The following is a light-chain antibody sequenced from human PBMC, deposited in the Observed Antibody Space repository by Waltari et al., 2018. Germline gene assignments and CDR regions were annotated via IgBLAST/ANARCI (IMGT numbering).Light chain of an antibody. CDR2: GYS. CDR3: QSYDISLSVL. CDR1: SSNIGAGYV. V-gene: IGLV1-40*01. Sequence: QSVLTQPPSVSGAQGQRVTISCTGSSSNIGAGYVVHWYQQLPGTAPKLHIEGYSNRPSGGPDLFSGSKAVTSASLAITGRQAEEEADYYCQSYDISLSVLFGGGTKLTVL. J-gene: IGLJ2*01.